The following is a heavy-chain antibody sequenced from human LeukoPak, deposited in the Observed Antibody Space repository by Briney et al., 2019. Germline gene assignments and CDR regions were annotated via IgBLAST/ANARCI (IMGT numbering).Heavy chain of an antibody. D-gene: IGHD6-13*01. CDR1: GFTFSSYA. Sequence: GGSLRLSCAASGFTFSSYAMSWVRQAPGKGLEWVSAISGSGGSTYYADSVKGRFTISRDNSKNTLYLQMNSLRAEDTAVYYCARDHSSSWYPSGAFDIWGQGTMVTVSS. V-gene: IGHV3-23*01. CDR3: ARDHSSSWYPSGAFDI. CDR2: ISGSGGST. J-gene: IGHJ3*02.